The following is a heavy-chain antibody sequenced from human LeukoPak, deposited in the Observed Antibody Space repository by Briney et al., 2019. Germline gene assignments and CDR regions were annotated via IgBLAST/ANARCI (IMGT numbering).Heavy chain of an antibody. CDR3: ARELRGYWYFGL. CDR2: IGYRSSPI. Sequence: PGGSLRLSCTASGFTLSTYSMNWVRQAPGKGLEWVSYIGYRSSPIHYADSVKGRFTISRDNAKNSLYLQMNSLRAEDTAVYYCARELRGYWYFGLWGRGTLVTVSS. CDR1: GFTLSTYS. J-gene: IGHJ2*01. V-gene: IGHV3-48*01.